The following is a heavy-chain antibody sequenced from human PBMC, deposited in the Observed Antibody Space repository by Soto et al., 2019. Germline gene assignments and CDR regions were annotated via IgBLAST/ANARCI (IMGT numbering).Heavy chain of an antibody. Sequence: ASVKVSCKASGYTFTGYYMHWVRQAPGQGLEWMGWINPNSGGTNYAQKFQGRVTMTRDTSISTAYMELSRLRSDDTAVYYCARGCYDFWSGYWFDPWGQGTLVTAPQ. CDR1: GYTFTGYY. CDR2: INPNSGGT. D-gene: IGHD3-3*01. V-gene: IGHV1-2*02. J-gene: IGHJ5*02. CDR3: ARGCYDFWSGYWFDP.